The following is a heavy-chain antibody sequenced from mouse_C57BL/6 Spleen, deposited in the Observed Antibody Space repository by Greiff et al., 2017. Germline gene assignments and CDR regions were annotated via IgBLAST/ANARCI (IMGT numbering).Heavy chain of an antibody. V-gene: IGHV3-6*01. Sequence: EVKLVESGPGLVKPSQSLSLTCSVTGYSITSGYYWNWIRQFPGNKLEWMGYISYDGSNNYNPSLKNRISITRDTSKNQFFLKLNSVTTEDTATYYCARDREFAYWGQGTLVTVSA. D-gene: IGHD3-3*01. J-gene: IGHJ3*01. CDR3: ARDREFAY. CDR1: GYSITSGYY. CDR2: ISYDGSN.